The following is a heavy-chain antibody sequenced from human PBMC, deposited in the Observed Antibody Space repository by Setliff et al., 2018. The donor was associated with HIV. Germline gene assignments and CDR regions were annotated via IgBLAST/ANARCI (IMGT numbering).Heavy chain of an antibody. D-gene: IGHD2-21*01. J-gene: IGHJ4*02. CDR1: GFTFRNYK. V-gene: IGHV3-15*01. CDR3: TTGTRLVD. Sequence: VGSLRLSCAASGFTFRNYKFNWVRQAPGKGLEWVGRIKSKTDGGTTDYAAPVKGRFTISRDDSKNTLYLQMNSLKTEDTAVYYCTTGTRLVDWGQGALVTVSS. CDR2: IKSKTDGGTT.